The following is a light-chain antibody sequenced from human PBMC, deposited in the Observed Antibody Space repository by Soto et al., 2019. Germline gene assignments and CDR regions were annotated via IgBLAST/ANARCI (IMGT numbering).Light chain of an antibody. V-gene: IGLV1-40*01. CDR2: GNT. CDR3: LSLDSSLSVV. J-gene: IGLJ2*01. CDR1: SSNIGAGYD. Sequence: QAVVTQPPSVSGAPGQRVTISCTGSSSNIGAGYDVHWYQQLPGRAPKLLIYGNTNRPSGVPDRFSGSKSGTSASLAITGLQAEDEADHYCLSLDSSLSVVFGGGTKLTVL.